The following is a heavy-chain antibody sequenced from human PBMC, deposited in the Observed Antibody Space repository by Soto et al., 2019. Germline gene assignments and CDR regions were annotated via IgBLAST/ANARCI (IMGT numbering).Heavy chain of an antibody. Sequence: EVQLLESGGGLVKPGGSLRLSCGASGFIFRNYGLSWVRQAPGKGLEWVSDISGSGSVTNYADSVKGRFTISRDNSNSTLSLQMDSLRAEDTAVYYCAKGGVAAARGYFDHWGQGTRVTVSS. CDR1: GFIFRNYG. CDR2: ISGSGSVT. J-gene: IGHJ4*02. D-gene: IGHD6-13*01. CDR3: AKGGVAAARGYFDH. V-gene: IGHV3-23*01.